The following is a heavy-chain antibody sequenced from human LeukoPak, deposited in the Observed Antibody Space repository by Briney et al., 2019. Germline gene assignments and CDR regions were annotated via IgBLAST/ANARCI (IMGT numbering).Heavy chain of an antibody. Sequence: GGSLRLSCAASGFTFSSYSMNWVPQAPGEGLEWVSSISSSSSYIYYADSVKGRFTISRDNARNSLYMQMTSLRAEDTAVYYCASGIVGATTTYFDYWGQGTLVTVSS. V-gene: IGHV3-21*01. CDR2: ISSSSSYI. D-gene: IGHD1-26*01. J-gene: IGHJ4*02. CDR3: ASGIVGATTTYFDY. CDR1: GFTFSSYS.